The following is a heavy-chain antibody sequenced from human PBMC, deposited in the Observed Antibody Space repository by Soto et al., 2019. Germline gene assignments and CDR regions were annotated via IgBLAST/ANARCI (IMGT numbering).Heavy chain of an antibody. CDR2: IYPGDSDT. J-gene: IGHJ6*02. V-gene: IGHV5-51*01. Sequence: PGESLKISCHGTAYNFNNYWIGWVRQTPGKGPEWMGLIYPGDSDTRYSPSFQGQVTISADKSVSTSYLHWNSLKSSDTGTYFCARSVGGSYYYHGMDVWGQGTSVTVSS. D-gene: IGHD1-26*01. CDR3: ARSVGGSYYYHGMDV. CDR1: AYNFNNYW.